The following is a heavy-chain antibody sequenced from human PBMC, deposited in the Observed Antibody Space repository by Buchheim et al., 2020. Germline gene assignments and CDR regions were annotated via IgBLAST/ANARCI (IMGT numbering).Heavy chain of an antibody. CDR3: ARDSVTMVRGVIIRGGLDY. J-gene: IGHJ4*02. V-gene: IGHV3-7*01. D-gene: IGHD3-10*01. CDR1: GFTFSSYW. Sequence: EVQLVESGGGLVRPGGSLRLSCAASGFTFSSYWMSWVRQAPGKGLEWVANIKQDGSEKYYVDSVKGRFTISRDNAKNSLYLQMNSLRAEDTAVYYCARDSVTMVRGVIIRGGLDYWGQGTL. CDR2: IKQDGSEK.